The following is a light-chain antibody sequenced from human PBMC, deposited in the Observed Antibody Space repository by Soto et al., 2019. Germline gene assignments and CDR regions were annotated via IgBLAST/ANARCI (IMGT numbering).Light chain of an antibody. CDR2: EDT. CDR1: SSDVWSYNL. CDR3: SSYARSNTYVV. V-gene: IGLV2-23*01. Sequence: QSALTQPASVSGSPGQSITISCTGTSSDVWSYNLVSWYQQHPGKAPKLMIYEDTKRPSGVSNRFSGSKYGNTASLTISGLQADDEADYYCSSYARSNTYVVCGGGTKLTVL. J-gene: IGLJ2*01.